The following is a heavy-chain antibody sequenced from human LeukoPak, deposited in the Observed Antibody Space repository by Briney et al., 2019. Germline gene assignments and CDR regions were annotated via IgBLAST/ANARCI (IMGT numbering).Heavy chain of an antibody. CDR1: GFTVSSNY. Sequence: GGSLRLSCAASGFTVSSNYMSWVPQAPGKGLEWVSVIYSGGSTYYADSVKGRVTISRDNSKNTLYLQMNSLRAEDTAVYYCAKDQHDSSSDYWGQGTLVTVSS. D-gene: IGHD6-6*01. V-gene: IGHV3-53*01. J-gene: IGHJ4*02. CDR2: IYSGGST. CDR3: AKDQHDSSSDY.